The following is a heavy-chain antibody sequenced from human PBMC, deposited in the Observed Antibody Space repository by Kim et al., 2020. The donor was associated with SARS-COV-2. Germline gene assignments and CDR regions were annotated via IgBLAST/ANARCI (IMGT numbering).Heavy chain of an antibody. V-gene: IGHV1-46*03. D-gene: IGHD3-10*01. CDR3: STATTLVRGVIEDH. CDR2: INPSASSA. J-gene: IGHJ4*02. Sequence: GQGLEWMGIINPSASSASYAQKFQGRLTMTRDTSTSTVYMELSGLKSEDTATYYCSTATTLVRGVIEDHWGQGTLVMVSS.